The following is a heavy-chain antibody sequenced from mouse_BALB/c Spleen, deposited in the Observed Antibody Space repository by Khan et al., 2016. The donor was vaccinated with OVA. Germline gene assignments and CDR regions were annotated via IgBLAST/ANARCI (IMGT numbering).Heavy chain of an antibody. V-gene: IGHV2-6-7*01. Sequence: VQLKESGPGLVAPSQSLSITCTVSGFSLTGYGVNWVRQPPGNGLEWLGMIWGDGSTDYNSALKSRLSISKDNSKSQVFLKMNSLQTDDTARYYCARAYYANYREAMDFWGQGTSVTVSS. CDR3: ARAYYANYREAMDF. CDR1: GFSLTGYG. CDR2: IWGDGST. D-gene: IGHD2-10*01. J-gene: IGHJ4*01.